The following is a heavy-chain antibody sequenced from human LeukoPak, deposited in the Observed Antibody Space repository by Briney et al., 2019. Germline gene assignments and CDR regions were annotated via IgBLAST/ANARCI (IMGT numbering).Heavy chain of an antibody. CDR2: IYYSGST. CDR1: GGSISSGGYY. V-gene: IGHV4-31*03. D-gene: IGHD3-9*01. Sequence: SETLSLTCTVSGGSISSGGYYWSWIRQHPGKGLEWIGYIYYSGSTYYNPSLKSRVTISVDTSKNQFSLKLSSVTAADTAVYYCARGGGLRYFDWLIRGYYYYGMDVWGQGTTVTVSS. J-gene: IGHJ6*02. CDR3: ARGGGLRYFDWLIRGYYYYGMDV.